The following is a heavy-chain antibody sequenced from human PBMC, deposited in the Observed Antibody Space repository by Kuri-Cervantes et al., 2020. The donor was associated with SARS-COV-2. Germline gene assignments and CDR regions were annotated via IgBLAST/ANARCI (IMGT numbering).Heavy chain of an antibody. Sequence: GESLKISCSASGFTFSSYAMHWVRQAPGKGLEYVSAISSNGGSTYYADSVKGRFTISRDNSKNTLYLQMNSLRAEDTAVYYCARESLKVVPAAMPVFHVGFAPWGQGTLVTVSS. J-gene: IGHJ5*02. CDR3: ARESLKVVPAAMPVFHVGFAP. D-gene: IGHD2-2*01. CDR2: ISSNGGST. V-gene: IGHV3-64*04. CDR1: GFTFSSYA.